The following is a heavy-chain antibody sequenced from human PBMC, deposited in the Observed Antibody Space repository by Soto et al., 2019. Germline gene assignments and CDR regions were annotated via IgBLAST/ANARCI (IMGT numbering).Heavy chain of an antibody. Sequence: GGSLRLSCAASGLTFSSYAMSWVRQAPGKGLEWVSAISGSGGSTYYADSVKGRFTISTDNAKNTVYLQMNGLRAEDTAVYYCATVFDLWGQGTLVTVSS. V-gene: IGHV3-23*01. CDR1: GLTFSSYA. J-gene: IGHJ5*02. D-gene: IGHD4-17*01. CDR2: ISGSGGST. CDR3: ATVFDL.